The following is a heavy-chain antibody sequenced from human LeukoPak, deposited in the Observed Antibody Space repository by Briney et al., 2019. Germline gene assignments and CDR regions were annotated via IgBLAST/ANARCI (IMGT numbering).Heavy chain of an antibody. CDR3: ARDLPLYDYGDYGGAFDI. CDR1: GFTFSSNY. Sequence: PGGSLRLSCAASGFTFSSNYMSWVRQAPGKGLEWVSVIYSGGSTYYADSVKGRFTISRDNSKNTLYLQMNSLRAEDTAVYYCARDLPLYDYGDYGGAFDIWGQGTMVTVSS. CDR2: IYSGGST. D-gene: IGHD4-17*01. V-gene: IGHV3-66*01. J-gene: IGHJ3*02.